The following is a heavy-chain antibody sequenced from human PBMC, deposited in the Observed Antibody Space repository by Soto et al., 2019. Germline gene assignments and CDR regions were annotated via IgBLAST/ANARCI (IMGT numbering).Heavy chain of an antibody. Sequence: ASVKVSFKASGGTFSSYAISWVRQAPGQGLEWMGGIIPIFGTANYAQKFQGRVTITRDTSASTAYMELSSLRSEDTAVYYCARVVAVAADFDYWGQGTLVTVSS. D-gene: IGHD6-19*01. CDR2: IIPIFGTA. J-gene: IGHJ4*02. CDR3: ARVVAVAADFDY. CDR1: GGTFSSYA. V-gene: IGHV1-69*05.